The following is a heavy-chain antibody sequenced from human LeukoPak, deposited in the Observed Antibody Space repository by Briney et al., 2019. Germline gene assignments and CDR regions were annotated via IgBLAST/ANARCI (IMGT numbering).Heavy chain of an antibody. V-gene: IGHV3-33*01. CDR3: ARKVAVAGTSPDDAFDI. CDR1: GFTFSSYG. CDR2: IWYDGSNK. D-gene: IGHD6-19*01. Sequence: GRSLRLSCAASGFTFSSYGMHWVRQAPGKGLEWVAVIWYDGSNKYYADSVKGRFTISRDNSKNTLYLQMNSLRAEDTAVYYCARKVAVAGTSPDDAFDIWGQGQWSPSLQ. J-gene: IGHJ3*02.